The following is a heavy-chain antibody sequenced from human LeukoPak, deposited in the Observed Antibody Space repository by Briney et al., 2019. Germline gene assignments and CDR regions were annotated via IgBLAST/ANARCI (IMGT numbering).Heavy chain of an antibody. J-gene: IGHJ4*02. CDR1: GGTFSSYA. CDR2: IIPILGIA. CDR3: AREDDSSGYPFDY. Sequence: ASVKVSCKASGGTFSSYAISWVRQAPGQGLEWMGRIIPILGIANYAQKFQGRVTITADKSTSTAYMELSSLRSEDTAVYYCAREDDSSGYPFDYWGQRTLVTVSS. D-gene: IGHD3-22*01. V-gene: IGHV1-69*04.